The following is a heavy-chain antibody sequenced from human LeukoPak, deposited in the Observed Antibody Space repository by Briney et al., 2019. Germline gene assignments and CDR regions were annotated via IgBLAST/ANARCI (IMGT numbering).Heavy chain of an antibody. CDR2: TYSRSQWYN. V-gene: IGHV6-1*01. CDR1: GDSVSSNSAA. D-gene: IGHD6-19*01. CDR3: TREVSWLPMASFDP. Sequence: SQTLSLTCAISGDSVSSNSAAWNWIRQSPSRGLEWLGRTYSRSQWYNDYAFSVKGRISINADTSKNHFSLQLRSVTPDDTAVYYCTREVSWLPMASFDPWGQGTLVIVSS. J-gene: IGHJ5*02.